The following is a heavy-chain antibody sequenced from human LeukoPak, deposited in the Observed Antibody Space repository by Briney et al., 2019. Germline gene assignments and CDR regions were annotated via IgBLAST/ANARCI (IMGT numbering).Heavy chain of an antibody. CDR3: AKGPLIEVAGTTWDY. Sequence: PGGSLRLSCAASGFRFSSYAMSWVRQAPGKGLEWVSAISGSGVSTYYADSVKGRFTISRDNSENTLYLQMNSLRVEDTAVYYCAKGPLIEVAGTTWDYWGQGTLVTVSS. D-gene: IGHD6-19*01. CDR2: ISGSGVST. CDR1: GFRFSSYA. V-gene: IGHV3-23*01. J-gene: IGHJ4*02.